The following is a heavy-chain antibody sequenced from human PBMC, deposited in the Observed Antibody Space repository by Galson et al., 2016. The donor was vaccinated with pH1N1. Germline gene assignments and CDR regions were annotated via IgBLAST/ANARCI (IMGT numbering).Heavy chain of an antibody. V-gene: IGHV1-58*02. Sequence: SVKVSCKASGFTFSDSTMQWVRQARGQRLEWIGWIVVGSGDTNYAQKFQERVTITRDMTTSTAYMELTTLRSEDTAVYYCAADTRFLAYTNGRYYYYAMDDRGQGTTVTVAS. CDR1: GFTFSDST. CDR3: AADTRFLAYTNGRYYYYAMDD. D-gene: IGHD3-3*01. J-gene: IGHJ6*02. CDR2: IVVGSGDT.